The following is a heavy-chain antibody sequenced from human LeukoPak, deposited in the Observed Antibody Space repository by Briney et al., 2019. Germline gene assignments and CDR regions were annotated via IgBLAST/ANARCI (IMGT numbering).Heavy chain of an antibody. J-gene: IGHJ6*03. Sequence: GGSLRLSCAASGFTFDDYGMSWVRQAPGKGLEWVSGINWNGGNTGYADSVKGRFTTSRDNVKNSLYLQMNSLRAEDTALYYCARAPGVRYYYYMDVWGKGTTVTVSS. CDR3: ARAPGVRYYYYMDV. CDR2: INWNGGNT. D-gene: IGHD2-8*01. V-gene: IGHV3-20*04. CDR1: GFTFDDYG.